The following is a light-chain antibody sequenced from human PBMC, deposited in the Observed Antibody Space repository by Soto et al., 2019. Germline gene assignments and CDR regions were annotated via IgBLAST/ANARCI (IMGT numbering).Light chain of an antibody. J-gene: IGLJ1*01. CDR2: DVS. Sequence: QSALTQSRSVSGSPGQSVTISCTGTSSDVGGYNYVSWYQHHPGKAPKLLIFDVSERPSGVPDRFSGSKSGNTASLTISGLQAEDEADYYCCSYAGGYTDVFGTGTKVTVL. CDR3: CSYAGGYTDV. CDR1: SSDVGGYNY. V-gene: IGLV2-11*01.